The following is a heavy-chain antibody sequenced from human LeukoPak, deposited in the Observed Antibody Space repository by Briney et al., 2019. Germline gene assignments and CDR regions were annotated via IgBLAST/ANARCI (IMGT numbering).Heavy chain of an antibody. Sequence: SETLSLTCTVSGGSISSYYWSWIRQPPGKGLEWIGYIYYSGSTNYNPSLKSRVTISVDTSKNQFSLKLSSVTAADTAVYYCARDILINDYGGNPPSYYYYGMDVWGQGTTVTVSS. V-gene: IGHV4-59*01. J-gene: IGHJ6*02. CDR3: ARDILINDYGGNPPSYYYYGMDV. CDR1: GGSISSYY. CDR2: IYYSGST. D-gene: IGHD4-23*01.